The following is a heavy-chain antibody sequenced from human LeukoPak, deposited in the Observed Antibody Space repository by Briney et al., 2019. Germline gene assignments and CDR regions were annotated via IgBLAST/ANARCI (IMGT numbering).Heavy chain of an antibody. CDR2: ISSSSNTI. V-gene: IGHV3-48*02. D-gene: IGHD6-13*01. CDR3: ARDSIPYSSSWFWVDY. Sequence: GGSLRLSCAASGFTFSNYSMNWVRQAPGKGLEWVSYISSSSNTIYYAASVKGRFTISRDNGKSSLFPQMNSLRDEDTAVYYCARDSIPYSSSWFWVDYWGQGTLVTVSS. J-gene: IGHJ4*02. CDR1: GFTFSNYS.